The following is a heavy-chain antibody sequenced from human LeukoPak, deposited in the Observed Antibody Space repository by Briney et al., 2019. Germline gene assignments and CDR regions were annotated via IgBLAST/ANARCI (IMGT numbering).Heavy chain of an antibody. V-gene: IGHV3-21*01. CDR2: ISSSSSYI. CDR3: ARGRYITMVRGVISGDY. D-gene: IGHD3-10*01. CDR1: GFTFSSYS. J-gene: IGHJ4*02. Sequence: GGTLRLSCAASGFTFSSYSMNWVRQAPGKGLEWVSSISSSSSYIYYADSVKGRFTISRDNAKNSLYLQMNSLRAEDTAVYYCARGRYITMVRGVISGDYWGQGTLVTVSS.